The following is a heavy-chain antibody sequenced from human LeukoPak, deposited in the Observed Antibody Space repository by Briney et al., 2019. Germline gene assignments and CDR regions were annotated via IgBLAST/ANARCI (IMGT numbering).Heavy chain of an antibody. CDR1: GFTFSSYA. J-gene: IGHJ6*03. D-gene: IGHD3-3*01. CDR2: ISCSGGST. CDR3: AKGVRYYYYYYMDV. V-gene: IGHV3-23*01. Sequence: GGSLRLSCAASGFTFSSYAMSWVREARGKGLEGVSAISCSGGSTYYAGSVKGRFTISRDNSKNTLYLQMNSLRAEDTAVYYCAKGVRYYYYYYMDVWGKGTTVTVSS.